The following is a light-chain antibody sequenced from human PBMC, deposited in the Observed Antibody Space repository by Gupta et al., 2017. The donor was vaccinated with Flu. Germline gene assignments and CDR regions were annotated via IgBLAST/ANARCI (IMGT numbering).Light chain of an antibody. CDR2: KDS. CDR1: RLGNNY. CDR3: QTWDSSTGV. V-gene: IGLV3-1*01. J-gene: IGLJ2*01. Sequence: GKTASITCSGDRLGNNYGSGHQQKPDQTLVLVIDKDSKRTSVSTDRFSGYNSGTTATLTIRGTQARDEDDFDCQTWDSSTGVFGGGTKLTVL.